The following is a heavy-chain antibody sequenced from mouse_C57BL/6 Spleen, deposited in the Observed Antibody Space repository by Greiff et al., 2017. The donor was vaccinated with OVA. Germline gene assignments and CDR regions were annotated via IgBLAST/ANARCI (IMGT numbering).Heavy chain of an antibody. Sequence: EVKLMESGGGLVKPGGSLKLSCAASGFTFSDYGMHWVRQAPEKGLVWVAYISRGSSTIYYADTVKDRFTISRDNAKNTLYLQVTRLRSEDTAMYYCARRLWYFDVWGTGTTVTVSS. J-gene: IGHJ1*03. CDR3: ARRLWYFDV. D-gene: IGHD3-2*02. CDR2: ISRGSSTI. V-gene: IGHV5-17*01. CDR1: GFTFSDYG.